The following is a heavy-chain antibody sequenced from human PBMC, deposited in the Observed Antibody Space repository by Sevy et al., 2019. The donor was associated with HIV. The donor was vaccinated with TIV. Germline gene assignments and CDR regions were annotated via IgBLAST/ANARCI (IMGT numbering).Heavy chain of an antibody. J-gene: IGHJ6*03. CDR1: GYSISSGYY. D-gene: IGHD6-19*01. CDR3: ARDLGSGWTDYYSYSMDV. V-gene: IGHV4-38-2*02. Sequence: SETLSLTCAVSGYSISSGYYWGWIRQPPGKGLEWIGSIYHSGSTYYNPSLKSRVTISVDTTKNQFSLKLSSVTAADTDVYYCARDLGSGWTDYYSYSMDVWGKGTTVTVSS. CDR2: IYHSGST.